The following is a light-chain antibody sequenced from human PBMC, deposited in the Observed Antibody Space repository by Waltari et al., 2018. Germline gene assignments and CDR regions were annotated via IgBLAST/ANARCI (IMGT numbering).Light chain of an antibody. Sequence: QSALTQPASVSGSPGQSITISCTGTSNDVGFINLASCYQHHPGKVPTLIIYEVKRRPSGVSNRFSGSKSGNTASLTVSGLLAEDEADYFCSSYTTHTPVGFGGGTKLTVL. V-gene: IGLV2-23*02. CDR3: SSYTTHTPVG. CDR1: SNDVGFINL. CDR2: EVK. J-gene: IGLJ3*02.